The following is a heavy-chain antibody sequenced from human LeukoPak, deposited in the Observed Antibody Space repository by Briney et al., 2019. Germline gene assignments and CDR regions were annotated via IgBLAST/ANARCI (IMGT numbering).Heavy chain of an antibody. D-gene: IGHD3-10*01. V-gene: IGHV2-70*04. Sequence: SGPTLVHPTLPLTLTCTFSGFSLSTSGMRVSWIRQPPVKALEWLPRIDWDDDKFSATSLKTRLTISKDTSKNQVVLTMTNMDPVDTATYYCARGQKLRAFDYWGQGTLVTVSS. CDR2: IDWDDDK. J-gene: IGHJ4*02. CDR1: GFSLSTSGMR. CDR3: ARGQKLRAFDY.